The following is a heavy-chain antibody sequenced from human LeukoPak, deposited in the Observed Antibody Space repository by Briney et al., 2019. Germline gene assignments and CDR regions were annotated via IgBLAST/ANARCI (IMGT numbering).Heavy chain of an antibody. CDR3: AKVLGYCSSTSCYTFDY. CDR2: ISSSGSTI. Sequence: PGGSLRLSCAASGFTFSDYYMSWIRQAPGKGLEWVSYISSSGSTINYADSVKGRFTISRDNAKNSLYLQMNSLRAEDTAVYYCAKVLGYCSSTSCYTFDYWGQGTLVTVSS. CDR1: GFTFSDYY. J-gene: IGHJ4*02. V-gene: IGHV3-11*01. D-gene: IGHD2-2*02.